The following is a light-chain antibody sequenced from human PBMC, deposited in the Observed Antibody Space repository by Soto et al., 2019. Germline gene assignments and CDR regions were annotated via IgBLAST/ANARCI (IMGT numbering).Light chain of an antibody. J-gene: IGKJ5*01. CDR3: MQALQSLT. CDR1: QSLLYNNTYNY. V-gene: IGKV2-28*01. CDR2: FGS. Sequence: EIVMTQSPLTLPVTPGDPSSISCXCIQSLLYNNTYNYLDWYVQKPGQSPQLLIYFGSNRAPGVPDRFSGSGSGTDFTLKINRVEAEDVGTYYCMQALQSLTFGQGTRLEIK.